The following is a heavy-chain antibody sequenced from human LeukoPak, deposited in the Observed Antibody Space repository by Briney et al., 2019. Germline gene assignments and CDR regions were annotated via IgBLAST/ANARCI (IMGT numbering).Heavy chain of an antibody. Sequence: ASVKVSCKASGYTFTSYAMHWVRQAPGQRLEWMGWINAGNGNTKYSQGFQGRVTITRDTSASTAYMELSSLRSEDMAVYYCARSGVDITIFGVVIIDAFDIWGQGTMVTVSS. CDR2: INAGNGNT. V-gene: IGHV1-3*03. CDR1: GYTFTSYA. D-gene: IGHD3-3*01. CDR3: ARSGVDITIFGVVIIDAFDI. J-gene: IGHJ3*02.